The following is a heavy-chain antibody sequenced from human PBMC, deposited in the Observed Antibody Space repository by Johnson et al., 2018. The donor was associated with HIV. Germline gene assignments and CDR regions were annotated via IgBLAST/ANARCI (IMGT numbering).Heavy chain of an antibody. D-gene: IGHD7-27*01. V-gene: IGHV3-30*18. CDR3: AKSCNWGPLTLDAFDS. J-gene: IGHJ3*02. Sequence: VQLVESGGGVVQPGRSLRLSCAASGFTFSSYAMHWVRQAPGKGLEWVAVISYDGSIKYYVDSLKGRFTISRDNSKNTLYLQMNSLRPEDTALYYCAKSCNWGPLTLDAFDSWGQGTKVTVSS. CDR2: ISYDGSIK. CDR1: GFTFSSYA.